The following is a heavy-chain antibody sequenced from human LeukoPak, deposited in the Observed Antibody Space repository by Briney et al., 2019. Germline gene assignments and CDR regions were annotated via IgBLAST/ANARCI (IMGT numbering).Heavy chain of an antibody. J-gene: IGHJ4*02. Sequence: GASVKVSCKASGYTFPSYFMHWVRQAPGQGLEWVGWISTSSDQRRYAHMLQDRVTMTTDTSTSTAYMELRSLRSDDAGVYYCARDTNWQRDYWGQGTLVTVSS. CDR3: ARDTNWQRDY. V-gene: IGHV1-18*04. CDR2: ISTSSDQR. CDR1: GYTFPSYF. D-gene: IGHD6-25*01.